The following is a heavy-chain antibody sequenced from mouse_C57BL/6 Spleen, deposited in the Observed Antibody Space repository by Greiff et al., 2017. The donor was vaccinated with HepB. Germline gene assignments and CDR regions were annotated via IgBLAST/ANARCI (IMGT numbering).Heavy chain of an antibody. CDR1: GFTFSDYG. CDR3: ARIYDYDVGYFDY. CDR2: ISSGSSTI. Sequence: VMLVESGGGLVKPGGSLKLSCAASGFTFSDYGMHWVRQAPEKGLEWVAYISSGSSTIYYADTVKGRFTISRDNAKNTLFLQMTSLRSEDTAMYYCARIYDYDVGYFDYWGQGTTLTVSS. D-gene: IGHD2-4*01. J-gene: IGHJ2*01. V-gene: IGHV5-17*01.